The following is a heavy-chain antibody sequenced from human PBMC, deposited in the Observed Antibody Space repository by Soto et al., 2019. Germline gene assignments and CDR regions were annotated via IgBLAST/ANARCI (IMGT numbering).Heavy chain of an antibody. J-gene: IGHJ6*02. D-gene: IGHD3-3*01. CDR2: ISSSSSYI. CDR3: ATAPNYDFWSGKYYYYGMDV. CDR1: GFTFSSYS. Sequence: GGALRLSCAASGFTFSSYSMNWVRQAPGKGLEWVSSISSSSSYIYYADSVKGRLTISRDNAKNSLYLQMNSLRAEDTAVYYCATAPNYDFWSGKYYYYGMDVWGQGTTVTVSS. V-gene: IGHV3-21*01.